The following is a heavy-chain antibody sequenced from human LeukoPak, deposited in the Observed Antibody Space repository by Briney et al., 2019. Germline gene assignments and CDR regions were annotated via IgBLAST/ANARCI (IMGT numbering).Heavy chain of an antibody. CDR1: KFSFSSYW. V-gene: IGHV3-74*01. Sequence: GGFLRLSCAASKFSFSSYWMHWVRQAPGKGLVWVSRINSDGSRTNYADSVKGRFTISRDNAKNTLYLQMSSLRAEDTAVYYCARDAPPTVPFDYWGQGTLVTVSS. D-gene: IGHD4-17*01. CDR3: ARDAPPTVPFDY. J-gene: IGHJ4*02. CDR2: INSDGSRT.